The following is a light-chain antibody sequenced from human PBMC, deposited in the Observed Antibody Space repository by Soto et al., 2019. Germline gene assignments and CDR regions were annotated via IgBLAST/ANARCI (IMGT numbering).Light chain of an antibody. V-gene: IGKV3-20*01. Sequence: EIVLTQAPGALSLSPGKSAALSRRASQSISSSYLAWYQQRPGQAPRLLSYGASSRATGIPDRFSGSGSGTEFPLTISSLEPEDFAVYYCQQYDAWPLTFGGGTKVEIK. CDR1: QSISSSY. J-gene: IGKJ4*01. CDR2: GAS. CDR3: QQYDAWPLT.